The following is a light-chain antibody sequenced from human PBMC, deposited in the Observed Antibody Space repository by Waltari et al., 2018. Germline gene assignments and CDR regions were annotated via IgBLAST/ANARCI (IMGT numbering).Light chain of an antibody. CDR3: QQSYRAPQT. CDR2: AAS. CDR1: QSISTS. V-gene: IGKV1-39*01. Sequence: DIQMTQSPSSLSASVGDRVTITCRTSQSISTSLNWYQQKPGKPPKLLIFAASALQSGVSSRVSGSGSQTDFTLTIRNLQPEDFATYYCQQSYRAPQTFGGGTKVDMK. J-gene: IGKJ4*01.